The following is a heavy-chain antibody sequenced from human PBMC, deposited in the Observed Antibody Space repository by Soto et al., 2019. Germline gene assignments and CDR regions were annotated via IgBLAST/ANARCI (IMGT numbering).Heavy chain of an antibody. D-gene: IGHD6-19*01. CDR3: ARAGAVAADFNY. V-gene: IGHV1-3*01. CDR2: INAGNGNT. J-gene: IGHJ4*02. CDR1: GYTFTGYA. Sequence: GASVKVSCKASGYTFTGYAMHWVRQAPGQRLEWMGWINAGNGNTKYSQKFQGRVTITRDTSASTAYMELSSLRSEDTAVYYCARAGAVAADFNYWGQGPLVTVPS.